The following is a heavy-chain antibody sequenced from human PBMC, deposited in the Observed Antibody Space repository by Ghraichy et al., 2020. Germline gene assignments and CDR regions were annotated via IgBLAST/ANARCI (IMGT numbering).Heavy chain of an antibody. CDR3: AKAHNPCDDLPDD. J-gene: IGHJ4*02. Sequence: GESLNISCTASGFAFSRYGMNWVRQAPGKGLEWVSLISGGGGATYYAESVKGRFTISRDNSKNTLYLQMNSLRAEDTAIYYCAKAHNPCDDLPDDWGQGTLVTVSS. D-gene: IGHD1-1*01. CDR2: ISGGGGAT. V-gene: IGHV3-23*01. CDR1: GFAFSRYG.